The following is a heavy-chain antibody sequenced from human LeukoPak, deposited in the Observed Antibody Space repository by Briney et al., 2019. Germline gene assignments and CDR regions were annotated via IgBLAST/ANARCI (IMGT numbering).Heavy chain of an antibody. CDR3: AGATYYYDSSGYYNPLPFDY. CDR1: RFTFSDYW. J-gene: IGHJ4*02. Sequence: GGSLRLSCAASRFTFSDYWMSWVRQAPGKGPEWVANINHYGTETYYVDSVEGRFTASRDNAKRTLYLQMNSLRAEDTAVYYCAGATYYYDSSGYYNPLPFDYWGQGTLVTVSS. V-gene: IGHV3-7*01. CDR2: INHYGTET. D-gene: IGHD3-22*01.